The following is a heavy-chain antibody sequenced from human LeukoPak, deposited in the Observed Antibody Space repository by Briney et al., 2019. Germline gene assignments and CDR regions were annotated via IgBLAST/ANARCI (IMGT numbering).Heavy chain of an antibody. D-gene: IGHD3-3*01. CDR2: IYYSGST. CDR1: GGSISSSSYY. CDR3: AKISRSTYYDFWSGYRRGFYFDY. J-gene: IGHJ4*02. V-gene: IGHV4-39*01. Sequence: SETLSLTCAVSGGSISSSSYYWGWIRHPPGKVLEWVGSIYYSGSTYYNPSLKSRVTISVDTSKNQFSLKLSSVTAADTAVYYCAKISRSTYYDFWSGYRRGFYFDYWGQGTLVTVSS.